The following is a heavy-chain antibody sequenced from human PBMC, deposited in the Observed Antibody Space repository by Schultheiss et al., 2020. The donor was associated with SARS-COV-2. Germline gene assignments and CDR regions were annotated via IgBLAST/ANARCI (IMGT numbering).Heavy chain of an antibody. CDR2: ISGYNGYT. CDR1: GYTFTSHG. Sequence: GGSLRLSCKTSGYTFTSHGISWVRQAPGQGFEWMGWISGYNGYTDYAQKFQGRITMTTDTSTSTAYMELRSLRSDDTAVYYCAKYRGWYARPPLLFDYWGQGTLVTVSS. CDR3: AKYRGWYARPPLLFDY. V-gene: IGHV1-18*04. J-gene: IGHJ4*02. D-gene: IGHD6-19*01.